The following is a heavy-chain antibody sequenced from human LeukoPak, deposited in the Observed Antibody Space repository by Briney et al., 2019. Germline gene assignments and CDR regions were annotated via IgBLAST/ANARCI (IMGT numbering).Heavy chain of an antibody. CDR1: GYSISSGYY. CDR3: ARSPHCDTDRCSNAGYYFDY. D-gene: IGHD2-21*01. J-gene: IGHJ4*02. V-gene: IGHV4-38-2*02. CDR2: LWHSGNT. Sequence: PSETLSLTCSVSGYSISSGYYWAWIRQSPGKGLEWTGSLWHSGNTYYNPSLKGRVSVSLDTPRNEFSLTLTSVSAADTAVYTCARSPHCDTDRCSNAGYYFDYWGQGILVTVSS.